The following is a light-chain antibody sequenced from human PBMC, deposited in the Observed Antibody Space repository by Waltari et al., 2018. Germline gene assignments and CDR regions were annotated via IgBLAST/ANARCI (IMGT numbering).Light chain of an antibody. V-gene: IGKV2-28*01. CDR1: QRLLHSNGQNY. J-gene: IGKJ5*01. CDR2: LGS. Sequence: DIVMTQSPLSLSVTPGAPASISRSPRQRLLHSNGQNYLEWYLQKPGQSPHLLIYLGSNRASGVPDRLSGRGAETDFTLKISRVEAGDVGIYYCMQAVQTLITFGQGTRLGLK. CDR3: MQAVQTLIT.